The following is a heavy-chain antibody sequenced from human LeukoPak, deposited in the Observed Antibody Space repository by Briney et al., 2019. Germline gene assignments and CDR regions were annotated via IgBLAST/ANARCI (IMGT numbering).Heavy chain of an antibody. CDR2: IKQDGSEK. V-gene: IGHV3-7*01. D-gene: IGHD5/OR15-5a*01. Sequence: GGSLRLSCAASGFTLSSYWMSWVRQAPGKGLEWVANIKQDGSEKYYVDSVKGRFTISRDNAKNSLFLQMNSLRVEDTAIYYCARGSKPHDYWGQGTLVTVSS. CDR3: ARGSKPHDY. J-gene: IGHJ4*02. CDR1: GFTLSSYW.